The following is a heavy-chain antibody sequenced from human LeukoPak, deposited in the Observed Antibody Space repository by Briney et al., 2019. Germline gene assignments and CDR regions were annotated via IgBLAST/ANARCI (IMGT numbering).Heavy chain of an antibody. D-gene: IGHD3-10*01. V-gene: IGHV3-23*01. CDR1: GFTFSTYA. CDR2: ISASGGST. J-gene: IGHJ4*02. Sequence: GGSLRLSCVASGFTFSTYAMSWVRQAPGKGLEWVSAISASGGSTYYADSVKGRFTISRDNSKNTVYLQMNSLRAEDTAIYYCAKIRRSGTGDYWGQGTLVTVSS. CDR3: AKIRRSGTGDY.